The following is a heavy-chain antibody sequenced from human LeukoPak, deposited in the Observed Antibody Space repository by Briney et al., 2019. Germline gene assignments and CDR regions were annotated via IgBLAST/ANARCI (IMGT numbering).Heavy chain of an antibody. CDR2: ISGSGGST. D-gene: IGHD6-19*01. V-gene: IGHV3-23*01. CDR3: AKDRIAVAGKSYSYFDY. Sequence: GGSLRLSCAASGFTFSSYAMSWVRQAPGKGLEWVSAISGSGGSTYYADSVKGRFTISRDNSKNTLYLQMNSLRAEDTAVYSCAKDRIAVAGKSYSYFDYWGQGTLVTVSS. CDR1: GFTFSSYA. J-gene: IGHJ4*02.